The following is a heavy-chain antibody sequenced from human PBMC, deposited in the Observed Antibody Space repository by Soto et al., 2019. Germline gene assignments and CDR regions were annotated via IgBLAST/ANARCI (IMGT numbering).Heavy chain of an antibody. V-gene: IGHV4-61*08. CDR2: IYYSGST. CDR3: ARLEDGYSSSWYGGYYYYGMDV. J-gene: IGHJ6*02. D-gene: IGHD6-13*01. Sequence: TSETLSLTCAVSGGSISSGGYSWSWIRQPPGKGLEWIGYIYYSGSTNYNPSLKSRVTISVDTSKNQFSLKLSSVTAADTAVYYCARLEDGYSSSWYGGYYYYGMDVWGQGTTVTVSS. CDR1: GGSISSGGYS.